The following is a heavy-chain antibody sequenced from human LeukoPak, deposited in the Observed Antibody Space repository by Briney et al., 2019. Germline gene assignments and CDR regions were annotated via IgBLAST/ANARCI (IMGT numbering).Heavy chain of an antibody. V-gene: IGHV1-2*02. J-gene: IGHJ6*02. CDR3: ARGPGGSYSYYYYGMDV. D-gene: IGHD1-26*01. CDR2: INPNSGGT. CDR1: GYTFTSYD. Sequence: ASVKVSCKASGYTFTSYDINWVRQAPGQGLEWMGWINPNSGGTNYAQKFQGRVTMTRDTSISTAYMELSRLRSDDTAVYYCARGPGGSYSYYYYGMDVWGQGTTVTVSS.